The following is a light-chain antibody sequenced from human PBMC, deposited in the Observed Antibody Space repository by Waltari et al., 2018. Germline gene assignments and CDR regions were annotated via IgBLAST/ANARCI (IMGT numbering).Light chain of an antibody. CDR1: SSDIGSYNL. CDR2: EAT. J-gene: IGLJ1*01. V-gene: IGLV2-23*01. CDR3: CSYAGPSTYV. Sequence: QSALTQPASVSGSPGQSITISCTGTSSDIGSYNLVSWYQQHPDKAPNLLIYEATKRPSGVSYRFSGSRSGNTASLTISGLQAEDEADYYCCSYAGPSTYVFGTATRVTVL.